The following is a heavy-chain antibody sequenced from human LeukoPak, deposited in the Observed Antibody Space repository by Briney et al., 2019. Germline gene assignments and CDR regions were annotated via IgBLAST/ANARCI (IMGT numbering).Heavy chain of an antibody. CDR2: MNPNSGNT. CDR1: GYTLTELS. D-gene: IGHD1-1*01. CDR3: ARGGPAGTTGFDY. V-gene: IGHV1-8*01. J-gene: IGHJ4*02. Sequence: ASVKVSCKVSGYTLTELSMHWVRQATGQGLEWMGWMNPNSGNTGYAQKFQGRVTMTRNTSISTAYMELSSLRSEDTAVYYCARGGPAGTTGFDYWGQGTLVTVSS.